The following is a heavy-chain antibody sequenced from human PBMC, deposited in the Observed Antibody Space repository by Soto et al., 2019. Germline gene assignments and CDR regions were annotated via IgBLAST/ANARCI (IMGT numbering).Heavy chain of an antibody. J-gene: IGHJ5*02. CDR2: ISPYNGNT. CDR3: ARDRGYNWNYGWFDP. D-gene: IGHD1-7*01. CDR1: GYTFTSYG. V-gene: IGHV1-18*01. Sequence: QVQLVQSGAEVKKPGASVKVSCKASGYTFTSYGISWVRQAPGQGLEGMGRISPYNGNTNYAQKLQGRVTMTTDTSTSTAYMELRSLRSDDTAVYYCARDRGYNWNYGWFDPWGQGTLVTVSS.